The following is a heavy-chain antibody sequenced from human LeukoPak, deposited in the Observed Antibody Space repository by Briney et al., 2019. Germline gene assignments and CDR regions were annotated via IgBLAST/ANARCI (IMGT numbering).Heavy chain of an antibody. CDR3: ATGQWLGPNFDY. J-gene: IGHJ4*02. CDR2: FDPEDGET. V-gene: IGHV1-24*01. D-gene: IGHD6-19*01. Sequence: ASVKVSCKVSGYTLTELSMHWVRQAPGKGLEWMGGFDPEDGETIYAQKFQGRVTMTEDTSTDTAYMELSSLRSEDTAVYYCATGQWLGPNFDYWGQGTLVTVSS. CDR1: GYTLTELS.